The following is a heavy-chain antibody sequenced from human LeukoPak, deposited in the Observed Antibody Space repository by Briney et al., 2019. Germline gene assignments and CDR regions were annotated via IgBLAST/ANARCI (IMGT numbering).Heavy chain of an antibody. D-gene: IGHD6-6*01. Sequence: SETLSLTCTVSGGSISSYYWSWVRQPPGKGLEYIGHIYYTGTTYYNPSLSSRVTMSLDTSKNQFSLKVSSVTAADTAVYYCARHIAARFASGYYYYMNVWGKGTTVTVSS. CDR2: IYYTGTT. J-gene: IGHJ6*03. CDR3: ARHIAARFASGYYYYMNV. V-gene: IGHV4-59*13. CDR1: GGSISSYY.